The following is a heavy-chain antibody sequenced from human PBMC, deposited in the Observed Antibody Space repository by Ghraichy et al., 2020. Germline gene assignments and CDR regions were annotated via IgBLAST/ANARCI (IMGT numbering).Heavy chain of an antibody. Sequence: GGSLRLSCTASGFTFGDFAMSWFRQAPGKGLEWISFIRIKAYGWTAEYAASVKGRFTISRDDSKSIAYLQMNSLKTEDTAVYYCTRGPNYYDRSGYFPDWGQGTLVTVSS. J-gene: IGHJ1*01. CDR1: GFTFGDFA. CDR2: IRIKAYGWTA. CDR3: TRGPNYYDRSGYFPD. V-gene: IGHV3-49*03. D-gene: IGHD3-22*01.